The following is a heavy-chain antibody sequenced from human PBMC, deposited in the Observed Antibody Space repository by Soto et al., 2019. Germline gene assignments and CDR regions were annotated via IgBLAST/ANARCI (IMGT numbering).Heavy chain of an antibody. CDR2: IRSKTNSYAT. J-gene: IGHJ3*02. Sequence: EVQLVESGGGLVQPGGSLKLSCAASGFTVSGSAVHWVRQASGKGLEWVGRIRSKTNSYATAYAASVKGRFTISRDDSKNTAYLQMNSLKTEDTAVYYCISHLGELSFPRAFDIWGQGTMVTVSS. CDR3: ISHLGELSFPRAFDI. D-gene: IGHD3-16*02. CDR1: GFTVSGSA. V-gene: IGHV3-73*01.